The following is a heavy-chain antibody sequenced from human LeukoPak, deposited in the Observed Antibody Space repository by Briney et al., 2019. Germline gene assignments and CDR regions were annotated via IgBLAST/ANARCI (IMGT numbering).Heavy chain of an antibody. CDR3: ARDGRWINYYDGSSPV. CDR2: ISPSGGIT. D-gene: IGHD3-22*01. V-gene: IGHV3-23*01. J-gene: IGHJ4*02. Sequence: GGSLRLSCAASGFTFSSYAMSWVRQAPGKGLEWVSGISPSGGITYYTDSVKGRFTISRDNSKNTVSLQMNSLRVEDTAVYYCARDGRWINYYDGSSPVWGQGTLVTVSS. CDR1: GFTFSSYA.